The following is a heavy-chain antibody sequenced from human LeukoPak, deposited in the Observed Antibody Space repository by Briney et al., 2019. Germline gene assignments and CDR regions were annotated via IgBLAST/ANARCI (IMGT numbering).Heavy chain of an antibody. V-gene: IGHV3-48*03. CDR3: ARDDEGSGYDYYYFDY. CDR2: ISSSGSTI. Sequence: PGGSLRLSCAASGFTFSSYEMNWVRQAPGKGLEWVSYISSSGSTIYYADSVKGRFTISRDNAKNSPYLQMNRLRAEDTAVYYCARDDEGSGYDYYYFDYWGQGTLVTVSS. J-gene: IGHJ4*02. D-gene: IGHD5-12*01. CDR1: GFTFSSYE.